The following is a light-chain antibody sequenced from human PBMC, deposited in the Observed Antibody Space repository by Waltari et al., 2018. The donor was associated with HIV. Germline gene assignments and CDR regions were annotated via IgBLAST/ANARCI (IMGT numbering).Light chain of an antibody. Sequence: QSALTQPASVSGSPGQSITISCTGTSSDVGSYNHVSWYQQHPGKAPKLMIYDVSKRPSGVSNRFSGSKSGNTASLTISGLQAEDEADYYCCSYAGSSTPVFGGGTKLTVL. V-gene: IGLV2-23*02. CDR3: CSYAGSSTPV. J-gene: IGLJ2*01. CDR1: SSDVGSYNH. CDR2: DVS.